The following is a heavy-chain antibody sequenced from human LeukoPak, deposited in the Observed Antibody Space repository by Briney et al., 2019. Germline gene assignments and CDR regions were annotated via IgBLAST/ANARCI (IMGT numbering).Heavy chain of an antibody. V-gene: IGHV1-8*01. CDR1: GYTFTSYA. CDR2: MNPNSGNT. J-gene: IGHJ3*02. Sequence: ASVKVSCKASGYTFTSYAINWVRQATGQGLEWMGWMNPNSGNTGYAQKFQGRVTMTRNTSISTAYMELSSLRSEDTAVYYCARDGLYCTNGVCSSDIWGQGTLVTVSS. D-gene: IGHD2-8*01. CDR3: ARDGLYCTNGVCSSDI.